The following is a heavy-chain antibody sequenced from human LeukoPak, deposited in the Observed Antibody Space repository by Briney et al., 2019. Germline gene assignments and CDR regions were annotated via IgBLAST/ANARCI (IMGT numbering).Heavy chain of an antibody. Sequence: ETLSLTCTVSGGSISSSSYYWGWIRQPPGKGLEWVSAISSSGISTYYADSVRGRFTISRDKSKNTLYLQMSSLRAEDTAIYYCAKDLHSVYPKTALDYWGQGTLVTVSS. V-gene: IGHV3-23*01. CDR1: GGSISSSSYY. CDR3: AKDLHSVYPKTALDY. D-gene: IGHD5/OR15-5a*01. CDR2: ISSSGIST. J-gene: IGHJ4*02.